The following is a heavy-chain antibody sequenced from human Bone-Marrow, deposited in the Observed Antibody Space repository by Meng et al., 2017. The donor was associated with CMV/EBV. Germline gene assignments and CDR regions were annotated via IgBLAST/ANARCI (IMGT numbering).Heavy chain of an antibody. CDR3: ARFIVVVPAAKYFFDY. Sequence: GSLRLSCAVYGGSFSGYYWSWIRQPPGKGLEWIGEIHHSENTNYNPSLKSRVTISEDTSKNQFSLKLSSVTAADTAVYYCARFIVVVPAAKYFFDYWGQGTLVTVSS. CDR2: IHHSENT. V-gene: IGHV4-34*01. D-gene: IGHD2-2*01. CDR1: GGSFSGYY. J-gene: IGHJ4*02.